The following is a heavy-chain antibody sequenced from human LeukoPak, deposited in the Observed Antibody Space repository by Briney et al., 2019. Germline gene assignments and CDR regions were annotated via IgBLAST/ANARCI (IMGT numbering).Heavy chain of an antibody. V-gene: IGHV3-33*01. Sequence: GGSLRLSCAASGFTFSAYVMHWVRQAPGKGLEWVAILWYDGSNEYYADSVKGRFTISRDNSKNTLYLQMNSLRAEDTAVYYCARGEYRSTWYLNSWGQGTLVTVSS. CDR3: ARGEYRSTWYLNS. D-gene: IGHD6-13*01. CDR1: GFTFSAYV. CDR2: LWYDGSNE. J-gene: IGHJ4*02.